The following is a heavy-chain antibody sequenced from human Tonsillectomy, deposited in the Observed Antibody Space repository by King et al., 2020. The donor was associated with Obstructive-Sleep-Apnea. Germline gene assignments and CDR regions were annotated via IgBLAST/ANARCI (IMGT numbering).Heavy chain of an antibody. J-gene: IGHJ4*02. CDR2: INHSGST. Sequence: VQLQQWGTGLLKPSETLTLTCAVYNASFSASYCSWVRQPPGKGLEWFGEINHSGSTNYNPSLKSRVTISVYTSKNQFSLNLNSVTAADTAVYYCASGLTVTTPGDCWGQGTLVTVSP. V-gene: IGHV4-34*01. CDR3: ASGLTVTTPGDC. CDR1: NASFSASY. D-gene: IGHD4-17*01.